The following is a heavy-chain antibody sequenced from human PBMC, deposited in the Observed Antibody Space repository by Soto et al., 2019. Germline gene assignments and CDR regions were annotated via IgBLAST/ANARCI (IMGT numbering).Heavy chain of an antibody. V-gene: IGHV1-69*01. CDR2: IIPIPGTA. CDR1: GGTFSSYA. Sequence: QVQLVQSGAEVKKPGSSVKVSCKASGGTFSSYAISWVRQAPGQGLEWMGGIIPIPGTANYAQKFQGRVTITADESTRTAYMELRSLRSEDTAVYYCARSQGSSTSLEIYYYYYYGMDVWGQGTKVTVSS. J-gene: IGHJ6*02. CDR3: ARSQGSSTSLEIYYYYYYGMDV. D-gene: IGHD2-2*01.